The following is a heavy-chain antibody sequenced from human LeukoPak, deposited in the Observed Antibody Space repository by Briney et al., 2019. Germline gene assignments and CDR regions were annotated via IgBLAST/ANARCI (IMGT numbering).Heavy chain of an antibody. Sequence: SETLSLTCTVSGGSISSYYWSWIRQPPGKGLERIGYIFYSGTTNYNPSLKSRVTISVDTSKNQFSLNLSSVTAADTAVYYCARGYCSSTSCYAGYWGQGTLVTVSS. CDR3: ARGYCSSTSCYAGY. CDR2: IFYSGTT. D-gene: IGHD2-2*01. CDR1: GGSISSYY. V-gene: IGHV4-59*08. J-gene: IGHJ4*02.